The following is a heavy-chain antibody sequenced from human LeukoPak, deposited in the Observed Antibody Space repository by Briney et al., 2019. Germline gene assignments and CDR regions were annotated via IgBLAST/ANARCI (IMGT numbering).Heavy chain of an antibody. CDR3: ARDRYCTSSICYSGFN. D-gene: IGHD2-2*01. CDR1: GFMFSIYW. Sequence: GGSLRLSCAASGFMFSIYWMHWVRQAPGKGLVWVSRINADGSSTSYADSVKGRFTISRDNAKNTLYLQMNNLRAEDTAVYCCARDRYCTSSICYSGFNWGQGTLVTVSS. J-gene: IGHJ4*02. CDR2: INADGSST. V-gene: IGHV3-74*01.